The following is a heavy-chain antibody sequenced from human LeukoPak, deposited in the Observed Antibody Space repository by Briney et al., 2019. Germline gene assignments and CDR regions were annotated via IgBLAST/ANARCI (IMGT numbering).Heavy chain of an antibody. CDR2: IYSDGTT. CDR1: GFTVSSNY. V-gene: IGHV3-53*01. J-gene: IGHJ4*02. CDR3: ARWGPEPPYTPKYFYY. D-gene: IGHD3-16*01. Sequence: GGLLRLSCAASGFTVSSNYMTWVRQAPGKGLEWVSIIYSDGTTYYADSVKGRFTISRDDSKNTLHLQMNSLRPEDTAVYYCARWGPEPPYTPKYFYYWGQGTLVTVSS.